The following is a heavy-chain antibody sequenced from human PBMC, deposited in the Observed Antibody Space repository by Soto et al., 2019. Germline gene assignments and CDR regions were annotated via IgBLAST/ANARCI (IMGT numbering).Heavy chain of an antibody. Sequence: PSETLSLTCTVSGGSISSTSHYWAWIRQPPGKGLEWIGSIHYSGSTYYNPSLKSRVTISVDTSKNQFSLKLTSVTAADTAVYYCAREFVSGFRDLGYWGRGTLVTVSS. V-gene: IGHV4-39*01. CDR1: GGSISSTSHY. J-gene: IGHJ4*02. CDR3: AREFVSGFRDLGY. D-gene: IGHD3-10*01. CDR2: IHYSGST.